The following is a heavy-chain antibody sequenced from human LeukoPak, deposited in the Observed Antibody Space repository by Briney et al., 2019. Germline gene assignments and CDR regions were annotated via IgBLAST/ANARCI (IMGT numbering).Heavy chain of an antibody. V-gene: IGHV3-21*01. CDR3: ARDLGWYYYDSSGALFDY. CDR2: ISSSSSYI. CDR1: GFTFSSYS. J-gene: IGHJ4*02. Sequence: GSLRLSCAASGFTFSSYSMHWVRQAPGKGLEWVSSISSSSSYIYYADSVKGRFTISRDNAKNSLYLQMNSLRAEDTAVYYCARDLGWYYYDSSGALFDYWGQGTLVTVSS. D-gene: IGHD3-22*01.